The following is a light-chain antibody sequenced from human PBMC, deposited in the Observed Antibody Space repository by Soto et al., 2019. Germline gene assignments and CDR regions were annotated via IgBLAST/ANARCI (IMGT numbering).Light chain of an antibody. CDR3: ETWDSNIRV. CDR1: SGHRSYI. J-gene: IGLJ2*01. CDR2: LEGSGSY. V-gene: IGLV4-60*03. Sequence: QLVLTQSSSASASLGSSVKLTCTLSSGHRSYIIAWHQQQPGNAPRYLMKLEGSGSYNKGSGVPDRFSGSSSGADRYLTMSNLQSEDEADYYCETWDSNIRVFGGGTQLTVL.